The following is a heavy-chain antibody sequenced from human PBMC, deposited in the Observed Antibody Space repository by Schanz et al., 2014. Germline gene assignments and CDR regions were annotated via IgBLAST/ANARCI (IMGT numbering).Heavy chain of an antibody. CDR1: GFTFSTHA. V-gene: IGHV3-64*01. D-gene: IGHD3-16*02. J-gene: IGHJ4*02. CDR2: ISSKGDMT. CDR3: ARDNRYYLFDY. Sequence: EVQLVESGGGLVQPGGSLRLSCTASGFTFSTHAMHWVRQAPGKGLEYVSSISSKGDMTFYGNSVKGRFTISRDNSKNTLYLQLGSLSAEDTAVYFCARDNRYYLFDYWGQGALVTVSS.